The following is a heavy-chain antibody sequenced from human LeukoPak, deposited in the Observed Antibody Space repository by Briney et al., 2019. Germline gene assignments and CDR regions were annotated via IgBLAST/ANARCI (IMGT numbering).Heavy chain of an antibody. J-gene: IGHJ4*02. CDR2: IYYSGST. CDR1: GGSIRSNSHS. CDR3: ARQEGVSYFSSGSYFDS. V-gene: IGHV4-39*01. Sequence: SETLSLTCTISGGSIRSNSHSWGWIRQPPGKGLEWIGSIYYSGSTYYSSSLKSRVTISVDSSKNQFSLKLSSVTAADTAVYHCARQEGVSYFSSGSYFDSWGQGALVTVSS. D-gene: IGHD3-10*01.